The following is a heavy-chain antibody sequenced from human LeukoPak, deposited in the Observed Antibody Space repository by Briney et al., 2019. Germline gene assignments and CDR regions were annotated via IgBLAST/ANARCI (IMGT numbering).Heavy chain of an antibody. D-gene: IGHD3-16*01. J-gene: IGHJ6*02. CDR1: GFTFSSYW. CDR3: ARDVFGYYGMDV. V-gene: IGHV3-74*01. Sequence: GGSLRLSCAASGFTFSSYWMHWVRQVPGKGLVWVSRINSDGSSTSYADSVKGRFTISRDNAKNSLYLQMNSLRAEDTAVYYCARDVFGYYGMDVWGQGTTVTVSS. CDR2: INSDGSST.